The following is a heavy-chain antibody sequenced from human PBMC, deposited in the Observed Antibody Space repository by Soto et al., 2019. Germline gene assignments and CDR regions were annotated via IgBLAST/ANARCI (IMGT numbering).Heavy chain of an antibody. D-gene: IGHD2-2*02. V-gene: IGHV1-8*01. Sequence: ASVKVSCKASGYTFTSYDINWVRQATGQGLEWMGWMNPNSGNTGYAQKFQGRVTMTRNTSISTAYMELSSLRSEDTAVYYCARLVVVPAAIHYYYYYGMDVWGQRTTVTVSS. CDR1: GYTFTSYD. CDR2: MNPNSGNT. CDR3: ARLVVVPAAIHYYYYYGMDV. J-gene: IGHJ6*02.